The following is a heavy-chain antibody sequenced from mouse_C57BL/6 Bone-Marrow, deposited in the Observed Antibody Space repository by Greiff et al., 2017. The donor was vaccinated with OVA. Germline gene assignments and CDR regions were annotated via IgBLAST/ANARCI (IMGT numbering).Heavy chain of an antibody. Sequence: EVQLQQSGPELVKPGASVKISCKASGYTFTDYYMNWVKQSHGKSLEWIGDINPNNGGTSYNQKFKGKATLTADKSSSTAYMELRSLTSEDSAVYYCAKMGRSSYGYFDYWGQGTTLTVSS. D-gene: IGHD1-1*01. V-gene: IGHV1-26*01. CDR1: GYTFTDYY. CDR3: AKMGRSSYGYFDY. J-gene: IGHJ2*01. CDR2: INPNNGGT.